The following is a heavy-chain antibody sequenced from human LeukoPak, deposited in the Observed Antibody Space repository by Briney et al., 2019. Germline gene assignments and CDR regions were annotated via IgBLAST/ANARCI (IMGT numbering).Heavy chain of an antibody. CDR1: GYSFTSYW. CDR3: ARLVRDDDSSGYYWFDP. CDR2: IYPGDSDT. Sequence: GESLKISCKGSGYSFTSYWIGWVRQMPGKGLEWMGIIYPGDSDTRYSPSFQGQVTVSADKSISTAYLQWSSLKASDTAMYYCARLVRDDDSSGYYWFDPWGQGTLVTVSS. V-gene: IGHV5-51*01. D-gene: IGHD3-22*01. J-gene: IGHJ5*02.